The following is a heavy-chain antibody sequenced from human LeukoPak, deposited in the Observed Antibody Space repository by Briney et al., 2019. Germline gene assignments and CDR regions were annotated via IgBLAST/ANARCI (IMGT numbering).Heavy chain of an antibody. V-gene: IGHV3-7*01. CDR2: IKQDGSEK. Sequence: GGSLRLSCAASGFTFSSYWMSWVRQAPGKGLEWVANIKQDGSEKYYVDSAKGRFTISRDNAKNSLYLQMNSLRAEDTAVYYCAREKYYDFWSGYYLDYWGQGTLVTVSS. CDR3: AREKYYDFWSGYYLDY. J-gene: IGHJ4*02. CDR1: GFTFSSYW. D-gene: IGHD3-3*01.